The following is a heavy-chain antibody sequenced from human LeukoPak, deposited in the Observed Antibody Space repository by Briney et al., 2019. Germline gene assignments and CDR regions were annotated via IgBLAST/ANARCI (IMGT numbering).Heavy chain of an antibody. CDR3: ALQNDSSPFDY. Sequence: GGSLRLSCAASGFTVSSNYMSWVRQAPGKGLEWVSVIYRGGSTDYADPVKGRFTISRDNSKNTLYLQMNSLRAEDTAVYYCALQNDSSPFDYWGQGTLVTVSS. V-gene: IGHV3-53*01. D-gene: IGHD3-22*01. CDR1: GFTVSSNY. J-gene: IGHJ4*02. CDR2: IYRGGST.